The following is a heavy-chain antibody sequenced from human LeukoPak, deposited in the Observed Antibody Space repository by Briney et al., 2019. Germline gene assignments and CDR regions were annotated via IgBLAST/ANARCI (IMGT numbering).Heavy chain of an antibody. J-gene: IGHJ6*04. CDR1: GFTFSSYW. Sequence: GGSLRLSCAASGFTFSSYWMHWVRQAPGKGLVWVSRINTDGSSTSYADSVKGRFTISRDNAKNTLYLQMNSLRAEDTAVYYCARGWLGGTGMDVWGKGTAVTVSS. V-gene: IGHV3-74*01. CDR2: INTDGSST. CDR3: ARGWLGGTGMDV. D-gene: IGHD4-23*01.